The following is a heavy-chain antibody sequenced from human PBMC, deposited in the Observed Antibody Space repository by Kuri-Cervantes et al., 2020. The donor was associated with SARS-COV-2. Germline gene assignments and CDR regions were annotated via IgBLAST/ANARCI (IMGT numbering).Heavy chain of an antibody. D-gene: IGHD3-10*01. CDR3: ARLRGDMGAILPLDYFDY. CDR2: IYPGDSDT. CDR1: GYSFTSYW. Sequence: GGSLRLSCKGSGYSFTSYWIGWVRQMPGKGLEWMGIIYPGDSDTRYSPSFQGQVTISADKSISTAYLQWSSLKASDTAMYYCARLRGDMGAILPLDYFDYWGQGTLVTVSS. V-gene: IGHV5-51*01. J-gene: IGHJ4*02.